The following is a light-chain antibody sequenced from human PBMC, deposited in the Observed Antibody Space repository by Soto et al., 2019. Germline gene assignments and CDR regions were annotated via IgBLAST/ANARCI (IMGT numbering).Light chain of an antibody. Sequence: DIQMTQSPSSLSASVGDRVTITCRASQSISSCLNWYQQKPGKAPNFLIYGASNLQSGVPSRFSGSESGTDFILTISSLQPEDFATYYCQQIYAAPVTFGQGTKVEIK. CDR2: GAS. J-gene: IGKJ1*01. V-gene: IGKV1-39*01. CDR1: QSISSC. CDR3: QQIYAAPVT.